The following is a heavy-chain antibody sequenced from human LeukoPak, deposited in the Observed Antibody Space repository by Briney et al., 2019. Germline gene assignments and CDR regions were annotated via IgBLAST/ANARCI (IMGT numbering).Heavy chain of an antibody. CDR1: GFTFNNHD. J-gene: IGHJ3*02. D-gene: IGHD3-16*01. V-gene: IGHV3-23*01. Sequence: GRSLRLSCAASGFTFNNHDMHWVRQAPGKGLEWVSGMSGSGGSTYYADSVKGRFTISRDNSKNTLYLQMNTLRAEDTAVYYCAKDREYSYVYDAFDIWGQGTLVTVSS. CDR3: AKDREYSYVYDAFDI. CDR2: MSGSGGST.